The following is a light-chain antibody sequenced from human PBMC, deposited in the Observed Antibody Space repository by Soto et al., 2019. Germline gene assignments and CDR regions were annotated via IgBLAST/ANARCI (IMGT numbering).Light chain of an antibody. V-gene: IGLV1-44*01. CDR1: SSNIGSKA. CDR3: AAWDDSLNVVV. J-gene: IGLJ2*01. CDR2: SNN. Sequence: QPVLTQPPSASGTPGQRVTISCSGSSSNIGSKAVNWYQQLPGTAPKLLIYSNNQRPSGVPDRFSGSKSGTSASLVISGLQSEDEADYYCAAWDDSLNVVVFGGGTKLTVL.